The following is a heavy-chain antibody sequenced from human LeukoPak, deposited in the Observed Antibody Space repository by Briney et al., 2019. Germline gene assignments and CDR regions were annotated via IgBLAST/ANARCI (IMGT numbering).Heavy chain of an antibody. CDR2: INNDGSSA. J-gene: IGHJ5*02. Sequence: GGSLRLSCAASGFTFNNYWIHWVRQVPGKGLVWVSRINNDGSSASYVDSVKGRFTISRDNSKNTLYLQMNSLRAEDTAVYYCARGFGRPWGQGTLVTVSS. CDR3: ARGFGRP. V-gene: IGHV3-74*01. CDR1: GFTFNNYW. D-gene: IGHD3-10*01.